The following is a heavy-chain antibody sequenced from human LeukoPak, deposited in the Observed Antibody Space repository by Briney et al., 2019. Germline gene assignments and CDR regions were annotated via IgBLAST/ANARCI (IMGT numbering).Heavy chain of an antibody. Sequence: SVKVSCKASGGTFSSYAISWVRQAPGQGLEWMGGIIPIFGTANYAQKFQGRVTITTDESTSTAYMELSSLRSEDTAVYYCARHSSGWYLFGYWGQGTLVTVSS. D-gene: IGHD6-19*01. V-gene: IGHV1-69*05. CDR1: GGTFSSYA. CDR3: ARHSSGWYLFGY. J-gene: IGHJ4*02. CDR2: IIPIFGTA.